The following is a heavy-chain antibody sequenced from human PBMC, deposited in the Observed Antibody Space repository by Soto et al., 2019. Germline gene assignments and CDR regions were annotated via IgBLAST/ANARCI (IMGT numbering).Heavy chain of an antibody. V-gene: IGHV4-39*01. Sequence: SETLSLTCTVSGGSISSSSYYWGWIRQPPGKGLEWIGSIYYSGSTYYNPSLKSRVTISVDTSKNQFSLKLSSVTAADTAVYYCLSGQNYDFWSGYYLDYWGQGTLVTVSS. CDR2: IYYSGST. D-gene: IGHD3-3*01. CDR1: GGSISSSSYY. J-gene: IGHJ4*02. CDR3: LSGQNYDFWSGYYLDY.